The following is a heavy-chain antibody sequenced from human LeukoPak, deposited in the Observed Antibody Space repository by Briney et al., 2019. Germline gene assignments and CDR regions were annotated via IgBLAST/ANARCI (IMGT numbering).Heavy chain of an antibody. CDR1: GFTFETYW. CDR2: INGDGRNI. D-gene: IGHD3-9*01. V-gene: IGHV3-74*01. Sequence: GGSLRLSCAASGFTFETYWMHWVRQDPRKGLVWVSRINGDGRNINYADSVRGRFTISRDNAKNTLYLQMNTLRVEDTAVYYCTRDLMDYDVSTGLHHYYMDVWGQGTTVTVSS. J-gene: IGHJ6*02. CDR3: TRDLMDYDVSTGLHHYYMDV.